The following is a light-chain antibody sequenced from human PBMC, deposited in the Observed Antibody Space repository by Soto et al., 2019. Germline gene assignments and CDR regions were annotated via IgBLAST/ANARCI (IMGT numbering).Light chain of an antibody. CDR1: QSVSSSY. V-gene: IGKV3-20*01. CDR2: GAS. Sequence: EIVLTQSPGTLSLSPGERATLSCRASQSVSSSYLAWYQQKPGQAPRLLIYGASSRATGIPDRFSGSGSGTHFPLTISRLEPADFAVYYCQQYGSSTTFGQGTKV. J-gene: IGKJ1*01. CDR3: QQYGSSTT.